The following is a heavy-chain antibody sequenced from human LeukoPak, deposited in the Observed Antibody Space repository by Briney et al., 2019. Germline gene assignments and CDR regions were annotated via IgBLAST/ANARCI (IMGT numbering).Heavy chain of an antibody. Sequence: KSGGSLRLSCAASGFTFSYAWMSWVRQAPGKGLEWVGRIKNKADDGTTDYAAPVKGRFTISRDDSKNTLYRQMDSLKTEDTAVYYCFRHLVVPGAGADYWGQGTLVTVSS. CDR3: FRHLVVPGAGADY. D-gene: IGHD2-15*01. CDR2: IKNKADDGTT. V-gene: IGHV3-15*01. J-gene: IGHJ4*02. CDR1: GFTFSYAW.